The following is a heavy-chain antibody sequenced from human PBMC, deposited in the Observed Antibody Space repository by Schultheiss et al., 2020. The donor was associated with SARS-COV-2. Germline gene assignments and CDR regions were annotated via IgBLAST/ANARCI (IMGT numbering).Heavy chain of an antibody. J-gene: IGHJ6*02. V-gene: IGHV4-38-2*02. CDR1: GYSISSGYY. Sequence: SETLSLTCAVSGYSISSGYYWGWIRQPPGKGLEWIGSIYHSGSTYYNPSLKSRVTISVDTSKNQFSLKLSSVTAADTAVYYCAREGMGLRSSAGSLGMDVWGQGTTVTVSS. D-gene: IGHD4-17*01. CDR2: IYHSGST. CDR3: AREGMGLRSSAGSLGMDV.